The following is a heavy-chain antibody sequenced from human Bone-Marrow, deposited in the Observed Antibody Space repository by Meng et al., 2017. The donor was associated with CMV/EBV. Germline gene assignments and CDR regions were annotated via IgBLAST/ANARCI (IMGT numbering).Heavy chain of an antibody. Sequence: GGSLRLSCAASGFPFTSYTMNWVRQAPGRGLEWVASITDTSTFIYYKDSVKGRFTISRDNAKTSLHLQMNSLRAEDTAVYYCAREVYGDPFDYWGQGTLVTVSS. J-gene: IGHJ4*02. D-gene: IGHD4-17*01. CDR2: ITDTSTFI. CDR3: AREVYGDPFDY. V-gene: IGHV3-21*01. CDR1: GFPFTSYT.